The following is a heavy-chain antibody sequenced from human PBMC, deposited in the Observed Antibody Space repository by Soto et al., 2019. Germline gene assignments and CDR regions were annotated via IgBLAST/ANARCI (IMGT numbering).Heavy chain of an antibody. CDR2: ISCCGGST. CDR3: AKADGETWLLPLLYK. V-gene: IGHV3-23*01. J-gene: IGHJ4*02. D-gene: IGHD6-19*01. CDR1: GFNFKKFA. Sequence: EVQLLASGGGVVQPGGSLRLSCVASGFNFKKFAMSWVRQAPGEGLEWVSGISCCGGSTSYADSVKGLFSIARDDSKNTLSLQMHNLRVEDTAQYYCAKADGETWLLPLLYKWGQGTLVAV.